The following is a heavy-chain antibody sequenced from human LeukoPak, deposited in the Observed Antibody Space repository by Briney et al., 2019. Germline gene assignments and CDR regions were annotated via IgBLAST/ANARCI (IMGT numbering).Heavy chain of an antibody. CDR2: ISGSGGSS. J-gene: IGHJ4*02. D-gene: IGHD4-17*01. V-gene: IGHV3-23*01. Sequence: PGGSLRLSCAASGFTFSSYAMSWVRQAPGKGLEWVSAISGSGGSSFYSDSVKGRFTISRDICKNTLYLQMNSLRDEDTAVYYCAKDLYGAYAADYWGQGTLVTVSS. CDR1: GFTFSSYA. CDR3: AKDLYGAYAADY.